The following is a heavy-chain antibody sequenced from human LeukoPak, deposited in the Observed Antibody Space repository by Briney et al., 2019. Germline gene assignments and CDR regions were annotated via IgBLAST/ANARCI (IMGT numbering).Heavy chain of an antibody. V-gene: IGHV4-34*01. D-gene: IGHD2-15*01. Sequence: PSETLSLTCAVYGGSFSGYYWSWLRQPPGKGLEWIGEINHSGSTNYNPSLKSRVTISVDTSKNQFSLKLSSVTAAATAVYYCERHPDMGVVVAATDDAFDIWGQVTMVTVS. CDR1: GGSFSGYY. J-gene: IGHJ3*02. CDR3: ERHPDMGVVVAATDDAFDI. CDR2: INHSGST.